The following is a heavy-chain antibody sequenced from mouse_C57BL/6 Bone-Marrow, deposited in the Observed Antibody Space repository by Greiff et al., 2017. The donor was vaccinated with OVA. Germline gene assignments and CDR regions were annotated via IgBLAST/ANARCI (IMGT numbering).Heavy chain of an antibody. D-gene: IGHD1-1*01. CDR1: GYTFTSYG. Sequence: QVQLQQSGAELARPGASVKLSCKASGYTFTSYGISWVKQRTGQGLEWIGEIYPRSGNTYYNEKFKGKATLTADKSSSTAYMELRSLTSEDSAVYFCAPFYYYGSSGYFDVWGTGTTVTVSS. CDR3: APFYYYGSSGYFDV. V-gene: IGHV1-81*01. CDR2: IYPRSGNT. J-gene: IGHJ1*03.